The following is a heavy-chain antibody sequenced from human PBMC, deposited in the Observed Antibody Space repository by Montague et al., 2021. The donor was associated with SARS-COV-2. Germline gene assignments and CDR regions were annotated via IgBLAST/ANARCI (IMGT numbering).Heavy chain of an antibody. V-gene: IGHV3-9*01. CDR2: INWNSGNL. CDR3: AKGSRRGYNYGTNNWLDP. J-gene: IGHJ5*02. D-gene: IGHD5-18*01. CDR1: DFTFDDYA. Sequence: SLRLSCADSDFTFDDYAMHWVRQAPGKGLEWVSGINWNSGNLGYADSVKGRFSISRDNSRNSLFLQMNSLRPDDTAVYYCAKGSRRGYNYGTNNWLDPWGQGTLVTVSS.